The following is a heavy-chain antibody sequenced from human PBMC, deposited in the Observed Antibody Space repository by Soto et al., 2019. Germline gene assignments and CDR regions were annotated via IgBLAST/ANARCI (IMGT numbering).Heavy chain of an antibody. V-gene: IGHV4-31*03. Sequence: LSLTCTVSGGSISSGGYYWSWIRQHPGKGLEWIGYIYYSGSTYYNPSLKSRVTISVDTSKNQFSLKLSSVTAADTAVYYCARSKLLWFGDQHEGFDYWGQGTLVTVSS. CDR1: GGSISSGGYY. CDR3: ARSKLLWFGDQHEGFDY. J-gene: IGHJ4*02. D-gene: IGHD3-10*01. CDR2: IYYSGST.